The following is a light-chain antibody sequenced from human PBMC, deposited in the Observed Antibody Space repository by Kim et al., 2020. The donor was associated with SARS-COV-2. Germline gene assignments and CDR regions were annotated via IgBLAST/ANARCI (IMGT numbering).Light chain of an antibody. CDR3: QQRSDWPPIT. CDR1: QSIRTY. V-gene: IGKV3-11*01. CDR2: DAS. J-gene: IGKJ5*01. Sequence: SPGERATLSCSASQSIRTYVAWYQQTPGQAPRLLIYDASTRATGIPARFSGSGSGTDFTLTISSLEPEDFAIYYCQQRSDWPPITFGQGTRLEIK.